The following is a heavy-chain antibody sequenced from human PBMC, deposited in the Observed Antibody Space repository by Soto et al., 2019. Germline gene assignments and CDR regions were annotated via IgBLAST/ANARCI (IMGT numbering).Heavy chain of an antibody. Sequence: QVQLVQSGAEVREPGASVKVSCKASAYIFTDYYIHWVRQAPGQGLEWMGWINPNRGVTNYAQRLQGRVTMTRDTSTSTAYMELTGLTSDDTAMSYCARDKPRPFGVVTSNIMDVWGQGTTLTVSS. CDR2: INPNRGVT. V-gene: IGHV1-2*02. J-gene: IGHJ6*02. D-gene: IGHD3-3*01. CDR3: ARDKPRPFGVVTSNIMDV. CDR1: AYIFTDYY.